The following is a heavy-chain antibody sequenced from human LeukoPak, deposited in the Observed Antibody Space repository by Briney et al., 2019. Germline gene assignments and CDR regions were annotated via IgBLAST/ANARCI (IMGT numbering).Heavy chain of an antibody. CDR1: GGSVSSSSYY. CDR2: IYYSGST. V-gene: IGHV4-39*01. CDR3: VSHYIMITFGGVIVTGDDY. D-gene: IGHD3-16*02. Sequence: SETLSLTCTVSGGSVSSSSYYWGWIRQPPGKGLEWIGSIYYSGSTYYNPSLKSRVTISVDTSKNQFSLKLSSVTAADTAVYYCVSHYIMITFGGVIVTGDDYWGQGTLVTVSS. J-gene: IGHJ4*02.